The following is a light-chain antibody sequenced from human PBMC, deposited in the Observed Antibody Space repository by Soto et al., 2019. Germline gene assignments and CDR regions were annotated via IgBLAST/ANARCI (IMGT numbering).Light chain of an antibody. J-gene: IGKJ2*01. Sequence: DIQMTQSPSSLSASIGDRVTITCRASQGISNYLAWYQQKPGKVPKLLIFAASTLQSGVPSRFGGSGSGTDFTLTISSLQPEDVATYYCQKYNSAPYTFGQGTKLEIK. CDR1: QGISNY. V-gene: IGKV1-27*01. CDR3: QKYNSAPYT. CDR2: AAS.